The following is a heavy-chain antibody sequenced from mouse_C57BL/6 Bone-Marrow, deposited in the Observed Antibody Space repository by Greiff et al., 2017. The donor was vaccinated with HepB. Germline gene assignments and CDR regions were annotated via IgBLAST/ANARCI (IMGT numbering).Heavy chain of an antibody. CDR1: GFSLTSYA. V-gene: IGHV2-9-1*01. Sequence: VKLMESGPGLVAPSQSLSITCTVSGFSLTSYAISWVRQPPGKGLEWLGVIWTGGGTNYNSALKSGLSISKDNSKSQVFLKMNSLQTDDTARYYCARNMITGPYYFDYWGQGTTLTVSS. J-gene: IGHJ2*01. D-gene: IGHD2-4*01. CDR3: ARNMITGPYYFDY. CDR2: IWTGGGT.